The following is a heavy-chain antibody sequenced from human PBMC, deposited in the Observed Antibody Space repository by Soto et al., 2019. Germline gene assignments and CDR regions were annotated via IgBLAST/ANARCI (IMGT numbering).Heavy chain of an antibody. CDR1: GGSISSGGYY. V-gene: IGHV4-31*03. CDR3: GREGGIVGATAADY. Sequence: QVQLQESGPGLVKPSQTLSLTCTVSGGSISSGGYYWSWIRQHPGKGLEWIGYIYYSGSTYYNPSLKSRVTISVGTSKTQFSLKLSSVTAADTAVYYCGREGGIVGATAADYWGQGTLVTVSS. CDR2: IYYSGST. D-gene: IGHD1-26*01. J-gene: IGHJ4*02.